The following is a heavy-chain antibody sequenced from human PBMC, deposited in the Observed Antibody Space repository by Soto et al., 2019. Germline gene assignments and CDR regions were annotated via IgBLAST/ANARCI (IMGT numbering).Heavy chain of an antibody. CDR2: ISHTGSP. D-gene: IGHD1-1*01. V-gene: IGHV4-39*01. Sequence: LQLQESGPGLVKPSETLSLTCTVSGGSISNSDYFWAWMRQPPGKGLEWVGTISHTGSPRYNPSLTRPITLTGKTSKNSFPPRPPPVTRRKPACVYCASQLESTTYFDYWGRGTLVTVSS. J-gene: IGHJ4*02. CDR3: ASQLESTTYFDY. CDR1: GGSISNSDYF.